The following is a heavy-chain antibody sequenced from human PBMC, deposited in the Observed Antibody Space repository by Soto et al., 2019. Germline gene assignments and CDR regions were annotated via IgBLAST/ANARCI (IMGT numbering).Heavy chain of an antibody. CDR1: GGSISKFY. CDR3: VRDGSKTLRDWFDP. D-gene: IGHD3-10*01. CDR2: VYATGTT. V-gene: IGHV4-4*07. Sequence: QVHLQESGPGLVKPSETLSLTCSVSGGSISKFYWSWIRKTAGKGLEWMGRVYATGTTDYNPSLRSRVAMSGDISRKTFSLRLTSVTAADTGMYYCVRDGSKTLRDWFDPWGQGKLVTVSS. J-gene: IGHJ5*02.